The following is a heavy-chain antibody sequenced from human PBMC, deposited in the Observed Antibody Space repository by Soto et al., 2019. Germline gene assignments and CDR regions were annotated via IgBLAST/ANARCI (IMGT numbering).Heavy chain of an antibody. V-gene: IGHV1-18*01. Sequence: QVQLVQSGAEVKKPGASVKVSCKASGYTFTSYGISWVRQAPGQGIEWMGWISAYNGNTNYAQKXXXXXXXXXXXXXXXXXXXXXXXXXXXXXVXXXXXXXAAGNCDYWGQGPLVTVSS. CDR2: ISAYNGNT. CDR3: XXXXAAGNCDY. CDR1: GYTFTSYG. J-gene: IGHJ4*02. D-gene: IGHD6-13*01.